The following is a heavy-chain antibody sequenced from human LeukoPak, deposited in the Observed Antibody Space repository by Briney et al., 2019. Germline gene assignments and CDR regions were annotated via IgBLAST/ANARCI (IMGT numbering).Heavy chain of an antibody. Sequence: SETLSLTCTVSGGSISGSNYYWGWIRQPPGKGLEWIGSLSFGGNTFYNLSLKSRVTISVDTSKNQFSLKLSSMIAADTAVYYCARHPPGGPWDPWGQGTLVTGSS. V-gene: IGHV4-39*01. CDR3: ARHPPGGPWDP. CDR2: LSFGGNT. D-gene: IGHD3-10*01. J-gene: IGHJ5*02. CDR1: GGSISGSNYY.